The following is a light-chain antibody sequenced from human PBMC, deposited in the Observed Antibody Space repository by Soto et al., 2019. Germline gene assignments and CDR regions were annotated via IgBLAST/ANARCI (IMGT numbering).Light chain of an antibody. J-gene: IGLJ1*01. CDR1: RSDVGGYNY. CDR3: SSYTSSSTLYV. Sequence: QSALTLPASVSGSPGQSITISRTGTRSDVGGYNYVSWYQQHPGKAPKLMIYDVSNRPSGVPNRFSGSKSGNTASLTIYVRQAEDESDYYCSSYTSSSTLYVCVTGTKLTAL. CDR2: DVS. V-gene: IGLV2-14*01.